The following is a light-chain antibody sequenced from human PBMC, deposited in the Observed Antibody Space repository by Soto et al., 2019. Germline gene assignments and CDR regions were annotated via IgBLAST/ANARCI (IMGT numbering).Light chain of an antibody. CDR1: SSNIGSNS. J-gene: IGLJ1*01. V-gene: IGLV1-44*01. Sequence: QSVLTQPLSASGTPGQRVTISCSGSSSNIGSNSVNWYQELPGTAPKLLIYSSNQRPSGVPDRFSGSKSGTSASLAISGLQSEDEADYYCAAWDDSLNVRYVFGTGTKVTVL. CDR3: AAWDDSLNVRYV. CDR2: SSN.